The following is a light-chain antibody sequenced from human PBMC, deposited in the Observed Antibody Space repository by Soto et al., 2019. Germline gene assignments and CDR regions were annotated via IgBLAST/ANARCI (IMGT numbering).Light chain of an antibody. J-gene: IGKJ2*01. CDR1: QSIASNY. V-gene: IGKV3-20*01. CDR2: AAS. Sequence: ETVLTQSPATLSLSPGERATLSCRASQSIASNYLAWYQQKPGQAPRLLIYAASNRATGIPDRFSGSGSGTDFTLTISRLEPEDFAVYYCQQYGSSPYTFGQGTKVDIK. CDR3: QQYGSSPYT.